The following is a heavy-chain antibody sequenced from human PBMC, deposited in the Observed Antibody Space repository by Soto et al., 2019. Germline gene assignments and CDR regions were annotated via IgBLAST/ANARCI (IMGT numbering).Heavy chain of an antibody. Sequence: VQLVESGGGVVQPGRSLRLSCAASGFTFSSYGMHWVRQAPGKGLEWVAVISYDGSNKYYADSVKGRFTISRDNSKNTLYLQMNSLRAEDTAVYYCAKDRNSLSYDFWSGYKKFYYYYGMDVWGQGTTVTVSS. CDR2: ISYDGSNK. D-gene: IGHD3-3*01. CDR3: AKDRNSLSYDFWSGYKKFYYYYGMDV. CDR1: GFTFSSYG. J-gene: IGHJ6*02. V-gene: IGHV3-30*18.